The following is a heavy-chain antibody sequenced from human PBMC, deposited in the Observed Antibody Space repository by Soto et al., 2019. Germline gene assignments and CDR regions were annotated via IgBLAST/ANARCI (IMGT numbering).Heavy chain of an antibody. CDR3: ARVAAAAGLWFGP. CDR1: Y. CDR2: KHDSGTT. D-gene: IGHD6-13*01. J-gene: IGHJ5*02. V-gene: IGHV4-59*01. Sequence: YWSWIRQPPGKGLEWIGYKHDSGTTNYNPSLKSRVTISVDTSKNQVSLKVRSVTAADTAVYYCARVAAAAGLWFGPWGQGSLVTVSS.